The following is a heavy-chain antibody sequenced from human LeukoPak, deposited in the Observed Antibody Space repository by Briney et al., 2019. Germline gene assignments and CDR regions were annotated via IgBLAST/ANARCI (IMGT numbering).Heavy chain of an antibody. CDR3: VRRLGYTYGYFDY. CDR2: IYHRGST. J-gene: IGHJ4*02. D-gene: IGHD5-18*01. Sequence: GSLRLSCAASGFTFSSYNMNWVRQPPGKGLEWIGEIYHRGSTTYNPSLKSRVTISVDKSKNQFSLKLTSVTAADTAVYYCVRRLGYTYGYFDYWGQGALVTVSS. CDR1: GFTFSSYNM. V-gene: IGHV4-4*02.